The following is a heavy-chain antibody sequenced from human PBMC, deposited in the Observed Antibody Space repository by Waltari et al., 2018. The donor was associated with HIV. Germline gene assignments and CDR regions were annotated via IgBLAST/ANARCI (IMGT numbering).Heavy chain of an antibody. Sequence: QLQLQESGPGLVKPSETLSLTCTVSGGSISSSSYYWGWIRQPPGKGLEWIGSIYYSGSTYSNPSLKSRVTISVDTSKNQFSLKLSSVTAADTAVYYCARHTKWELLHWGQGTLVTVSS. CDR1: GGSISSSSYY. CDR2: IYYSGST. V-gene: IGHV4-39*01. D-gene: IGHD1-26*01. CDR3: ARHTKWELLH. J-gene: IGHJ4*02.